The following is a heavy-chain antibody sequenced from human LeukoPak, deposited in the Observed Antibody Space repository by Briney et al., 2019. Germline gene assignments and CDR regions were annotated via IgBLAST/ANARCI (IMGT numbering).Heavy chain of an antibody. CDR2: INHSGST. V-gene: IGHV4-34*01. D-gene: IGHD3-3*01. CDR1: GGSFSGYY. CDR3: ARGQYYDFWSGYSYYFDY. Sequence: SETLSLTCAVYGGSFSGYYWSWIRQPPGKGLEWIGEINHSGSTNYNPSLKSRATISVDTSKNQFSLKLSSVTAADTAVYYCARGQYYDFWSGYSYYFDYWGQGTLVTVSS. J-gene: IGHJ4*02.